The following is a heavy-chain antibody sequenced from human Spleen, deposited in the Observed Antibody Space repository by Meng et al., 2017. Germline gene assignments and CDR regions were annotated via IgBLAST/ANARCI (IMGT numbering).Heavy chain of an antibody. Sequence: VHLKQWGAGLFKPSETLSLTCVVSGGSFSDYYWSWIRQPPGKGLEWIGEINHSGSTNYNPSLESRATISVDTSQNNLSLKLSSVTAADSAVYYCARGPTTMAHDFDYWGQGTLVTVSS. V-gene: IGHV4-34*01. CDR3: ARGPTTMAHDFDY. CDR2: INHSGST. D-gene: IGHD4-11*01. J-gene: IGHJ4*02. CDR1: GGSFSDYY.